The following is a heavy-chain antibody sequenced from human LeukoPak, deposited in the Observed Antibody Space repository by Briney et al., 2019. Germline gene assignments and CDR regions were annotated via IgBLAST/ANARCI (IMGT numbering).Heavy chain of an antibody. D-gene: IGHD6-13*01. CDR3: ARQWQQLVT. Sequence: SKTLSLTCAVYGGSFSGYYWSWIRQPPGKGLEWIGEINHSGSTNYNPSLKSRVTISVDTSKNQFSLKLSSVTAADTAVYYCARQWQQLVTWGQGTLVTVSS. CDR2: INHSGST. V-gene: IGHV4-34*01. J-gene: IGHJ5*02. CDR1: GGSFSGYY.